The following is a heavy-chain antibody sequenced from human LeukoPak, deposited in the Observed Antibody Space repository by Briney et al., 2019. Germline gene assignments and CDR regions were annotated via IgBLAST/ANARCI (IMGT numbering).Heavy chain of an antibody. CDR2: MNPNSGNT. Sequence: GASVKVSCKASGHTFTSYDINWVRQATGQGLEWMGWMNPNSGNTGYAQKFQGRVTITRNTSISTAYMELSSLRSEDTAVYYCARSGSYGRGGYYYYMDVWGKGTTVTVSS. CDR3: ARSGSYGRGGYYYYMDV. V-gene: IGHV1-8*03. D-gene: IGHD1-26*01. CDR1: GHTFTSYD. J-gene: IGHJ6*03.